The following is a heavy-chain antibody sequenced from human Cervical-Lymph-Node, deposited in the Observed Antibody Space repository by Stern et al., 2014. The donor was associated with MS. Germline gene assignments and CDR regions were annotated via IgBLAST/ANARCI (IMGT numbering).Heavy chain of an antibody. CDR2: ISSSSSYI. Sequence: EVQLVESGGGLVKPGGSLRLSCAASGFTFSSYSMNWVRQAPGKGLEWVSSISSSSSYIYCADSVKGRFTISRDNAKNSLYLQMNSLRAEDTAVYYCARDAVYGMDVWGQGTTVTVSS. CDR1: GFTFSSYS. V-gene: IGHV3-21*01. J-gene: IGHJ6*02. CDR3: ARDAVYGMDV.